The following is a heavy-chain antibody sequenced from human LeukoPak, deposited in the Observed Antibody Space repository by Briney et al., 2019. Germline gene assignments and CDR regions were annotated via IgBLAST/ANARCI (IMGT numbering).Heavy chain of an antibody. V-gene: IGHV4-59*01. D-gene: IGHD1-1*01. J-gene: IGHJ3*02. CDR3: VRLQPNTGEWAFDI. Sequence: KPSETLSLTCTVSGGSISSYYWSWIRQPPGEGLEWIGYISNSGGTNYNPSLKSRVTISVDTSKNQLSLKLSSVTAADTAVYHCVRLQPNTGEWAFDIWGQGTMVSVSS. CDR1: GGSISSYY. CDR2: ISNSGGT.